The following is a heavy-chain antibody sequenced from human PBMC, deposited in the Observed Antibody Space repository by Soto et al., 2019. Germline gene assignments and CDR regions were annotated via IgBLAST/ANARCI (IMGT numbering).Heavy chain of an antibody. J-gene: IGHJ4*02. CDR1: GYTFTSYG. CDR2: ISAYNGNT. Sequence: RASVKVSCTASGYTFTSYGISWVRQAPGQGLEWMGWISAYNGNTNYAQKLQGRVTMTTDTSTSTAYMELRSLRSDDTAVYYCARVFESYDFWSGSPETPHLDYWGQGTLVTVSS. D-gene: IGHD3-3*01. V-gene: IGHV1-18*01. CDR3: ARVFESYDFWSGSPETPHLDY.